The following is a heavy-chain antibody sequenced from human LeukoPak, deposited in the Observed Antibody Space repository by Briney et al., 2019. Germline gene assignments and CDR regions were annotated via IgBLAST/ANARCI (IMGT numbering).Heavy chain of an antibody. CDR1: GFTFSDYW. J-gene: IGHJ4*02. V-gene: IGHV3-74*01. D-gene: IGHD3-10*01. CDR3: AKAGGLRFDH. Sequence: PGGSLRLSCAAPGFTFSDYWMHWVRQAPGKGLVWVSIINPDTSDKYYADSVKGRFTISRDNAKNTLYLQMNSLRAEDTAVDYWAKAGGLRFDHWGRGTLVAVSS. CDR2: INPDTSDK.